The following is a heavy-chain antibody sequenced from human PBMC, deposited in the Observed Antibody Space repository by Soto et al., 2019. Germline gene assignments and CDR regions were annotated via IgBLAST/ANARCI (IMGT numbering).Heavy chain of an antibody. D-gene: IGHD3-22*01. CDR3: ASHSYYYESSGYYWK. V-gene: IGHV4-34*01. J-gene: IGHJ3*01. CDR1: GGSFSGYY. Sequence: SETLSLTCAAYGGSFSGYYWSWVRQPPGKGLEWIGEINHSGSTNYNPSLKSRVTISVDTSKNQFSLKLSSVTAADTAVFYCASHSYYYESSGYYWKWGQGTMVTVSS. CDR2: INHSGST.